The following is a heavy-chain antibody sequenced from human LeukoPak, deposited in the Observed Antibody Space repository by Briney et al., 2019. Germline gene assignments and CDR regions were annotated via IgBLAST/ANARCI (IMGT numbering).Heavy chain of an antibody. V-gene: IGHV1-69*05. D-gene: IGHD2-15*01. Sequence: PLASVKVYCKASGGTFSSYAISWVRQAPGQGLEWMGGIIPIFGTANYAQKFQGRVTITTDESTSTAYMELSSLRSEDTAVYYCAVTVVAAEDYYYYYRDVWGKGTTVTVSS. CDR2: IIPIFGTA. J-gene: IGHJ6*03. CDR1: GGTFSSYA. CDR3: AVTVVAAEDYYYYYRDV.